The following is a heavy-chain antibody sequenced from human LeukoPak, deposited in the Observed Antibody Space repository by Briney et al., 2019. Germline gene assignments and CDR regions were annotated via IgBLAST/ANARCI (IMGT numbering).Heavy chain of an antibody. CDR1: GFTFSSYA. J-gene: IGHJ6*03. CDR2: ISYDGSNK. V-gene: IGHV3-30*01. Sequence: PGGSLRLSCAASGFTFSSYAMHWVRQAPGKGLEGVAVISYDGSNKYYADSVKGRFTISRDNSKNTLYLQMNSLRAEDTAVYYCARDVADIVVVPAFNYMDVWGKGTTVTVSS. CDR3: ARDVADIVVVPAFNYMDV. D-gene: IGHD2-2*01.